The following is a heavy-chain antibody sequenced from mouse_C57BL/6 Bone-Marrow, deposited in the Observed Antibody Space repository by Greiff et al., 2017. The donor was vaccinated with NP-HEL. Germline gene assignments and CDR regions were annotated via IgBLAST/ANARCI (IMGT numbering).Heavy chain of an antibody. CDR2: ISSGGSYT. Sequence: DVKLVESGGDLVKPGGSLKLSCAASGFTFSSYGMSWVRQTPDKRLEWVATISSGGSYTYYPDSVKGRFTISRDNAKNTLYLQMSSLKSEDTAMYYCARTVYGSSPDYWGQGTTLTVSS. CDR3: ARTVYGSSPDY. J-gene: IGHJ2*01. D-gene: IGHD1-1*01. CDR1: GFTFSSYG. V-gene: IGHV5-6*02.